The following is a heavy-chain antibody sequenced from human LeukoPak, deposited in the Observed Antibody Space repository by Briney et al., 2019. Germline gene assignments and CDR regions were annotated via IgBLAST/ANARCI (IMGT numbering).Heavy chain of an antibody. Sequence: PSETLSLTCTVSRSSISSYYRSWIRQPPGKGLEWIGDIDNRGNTQANHCLKRRGTMSVDTRKYQFSLKLSSVIAADTAVYYCARGRITIFGVVIPHFDNWGQGTLVTVSS. J-gene: IGHJ4*02. CDR3: ARGRITIFGVVIPHFDN. CDR1: RSSISSYY. V-gene: IGHV4-59*01. D-gene: IGHD3-3*01. CDR2: IDNRGNT.